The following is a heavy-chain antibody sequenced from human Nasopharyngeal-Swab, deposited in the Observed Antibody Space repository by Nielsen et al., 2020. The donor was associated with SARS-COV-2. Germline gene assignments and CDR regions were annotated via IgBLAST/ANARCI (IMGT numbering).Heavy chain of an antibody. V-gene: IGHV7-4-1*02. CDR3: ARDFENIVVVPAAHGIYYYYYMDV. Sequence: WVRQAPGQGLEWMGWINTNTGNPTYAQGFTGRFVFSLDTSVSTAYLQISSLKAEDTAVYYCARDFENIVVVPAAHGIYYYYYMDVWGKGTPVTVSS. CDR2: INTNTGNP. J-gene: IGHJ6*03. D-gene: IGHD2-2*01.